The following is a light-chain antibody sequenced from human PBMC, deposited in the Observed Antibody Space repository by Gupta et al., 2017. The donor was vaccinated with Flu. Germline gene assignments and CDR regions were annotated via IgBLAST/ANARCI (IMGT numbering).Light chain of an antibody. CDR2: GDT. Sequence: QSVLTQPPSVSGAPGQRVTISCTGSSSNIGAHYDVHWYQHLPGTAPKLLISGDTNRPSGVPDRFTGSKSGTSASLGITGLQAEDEPDYYCQSYDKRLNVWVFGGGTKLTVL. V-gene: IGLV1-40*01. J-gene: IGLJ3*02. CDR1: SSNIGAHYD. CDR3: QSYDKRLNVWV.